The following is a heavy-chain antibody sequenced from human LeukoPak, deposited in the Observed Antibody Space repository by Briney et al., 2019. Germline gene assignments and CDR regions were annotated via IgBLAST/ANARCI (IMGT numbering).Heavy chain of an antibody. D-gene: IGHD3-10*01. V-gene: IGHV4-31*03. CDR1: GGSISSGGYY. J-gene: IGHJ3*02. CDR3: ARVNDAGANAFDI. CDR2: IYYSGST. Sequence: SQTLSLTCTVSGGSISSGGYYWSWIRQHPGKGLEWIGYIYYSGSTYYNPSLKSRVTISVDTSKNQFSLKLSSVTAADTAVYYCARVNDAGANAFDIWGQGTMVTVSS.